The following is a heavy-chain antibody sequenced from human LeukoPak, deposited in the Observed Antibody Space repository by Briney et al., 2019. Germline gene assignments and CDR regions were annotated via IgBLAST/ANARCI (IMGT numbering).Heavy chain of an antibody. CDR1: GYTFTSYG. CDR2: INPNSGGT. CDR3: ARPRRRYYYDSHFDY. Sequence: ASVKVSCKASGYTFTSYGINWVRQAPGQGLEWMGWINPNSGGTNYAQKFQGRVTMTRDTSISTAYMELSRLRSDDTAVYYCARPRRRYYYDSHFDYWGQGTLVTVSS. D-gene: IGHD3-22*01. V-gene: IGHV1-2*02. J-gene: IGHJ4*02.